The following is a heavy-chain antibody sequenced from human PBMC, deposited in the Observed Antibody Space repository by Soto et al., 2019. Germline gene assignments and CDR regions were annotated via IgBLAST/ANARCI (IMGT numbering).Heavy chain of an antibody. V-gene: IGHV1-18*01. D-gene: IGHD3-3*01. CDR2: ISAYDGKT. J-gene: IGHJ5*02. CDR1: GYTFNTYG. Sequence: GASVKVSCKTSGYTFNTYGINWVRQAPGQGLGLMGWISAYDGKTTYAEKFQGSVTMTTDTSTSTAYMELRSLRSDDTAIYYCARDPHEFWTSYWFDPWGQGTPVTVSS. CDR3: ARDPHEFWTSYWFDP.